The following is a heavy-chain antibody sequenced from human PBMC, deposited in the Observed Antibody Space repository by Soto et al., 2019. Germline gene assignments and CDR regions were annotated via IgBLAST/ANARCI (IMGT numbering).Heavy chain of an antibody. D-gene: IGHD5-12*01. J-gene: IGHJ3*02. V-gene: IGHV4-59*01. CDR2: IYYSGST. CDR3: ARVRGDGYNLAFDI. CDR1: GGSISSYY. Sequence: SETLSLTCTVSGGSISSYYWSWIRRPPGKGLEWIGYIYYSGSTNYNPSLKSRVTISVDTSKNQFSLKLSSVTAADTAVYYCARVRGDGYNLAFDIWGQGTMVTVSS.